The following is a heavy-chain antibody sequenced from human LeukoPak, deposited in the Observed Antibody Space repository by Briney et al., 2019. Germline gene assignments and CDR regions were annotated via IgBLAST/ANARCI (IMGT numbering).Heavy chain of an antibody. J-gene: IGHJ5*02. CDR3: ARDQVTIFGPVSGGWFGP. CDR1: GYTVTSYG. V-gene: IGHV1-18*01. D-gene: IGHD3-3*01. CDR2: ISAYNGNT. Sequence: ASVKVSCKASGYTVTSYGISWVRQAPGQGLEWMGWISAYNGNTNYAQKRQGSVTMTTDTSTSTAYMELRSLRSDDTAVYYCARDQVTIFGPVSGGWFGPWGQGTLLTVSS.